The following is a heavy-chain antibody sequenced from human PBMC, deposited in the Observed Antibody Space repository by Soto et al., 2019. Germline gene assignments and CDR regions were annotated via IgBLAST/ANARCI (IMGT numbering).Heavy chain of an antibody. CDR1: GGSISSYY. Sequence: SETLSLTCTVSGGSISSYYWSWIRQPPGKGLEWIGYIYYSGSTNYNPSLKSRVTISVDTSKNQFSQKLSPVTAADTAVYYCASQLEPWFTIDYWGQGTLVTRSS. CDR3: ASQLEPWFTIDY. J-gene: IGHJ4*02. V-gene: IGHV4-59*01. CDR2: IYYSGST. D-gene: IGHD5-18*01.